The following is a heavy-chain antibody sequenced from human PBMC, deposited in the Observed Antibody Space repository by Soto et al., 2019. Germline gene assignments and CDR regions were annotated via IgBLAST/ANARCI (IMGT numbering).Heavy chain of an antibody. Sequence: QLQLQESGPGLVKPSETLSLTCSVSGGSISSSSYYWGWIRQPPGKVLEWIGSIYYSGSTYYNPSLKSRVTISVDTSKNQFSLKLTSVTAADTAVFYCASQKEYSSGWNDYWGQGTLVTVSS. V-gene: IGHV4-39*01. J-gene: IGHJ4*02. CDR2: IYYSGST. CDR3: ASQKEYSSGWNDY. D-gene: IGHD6-19*01. CDR1: GGSISSSSYY.